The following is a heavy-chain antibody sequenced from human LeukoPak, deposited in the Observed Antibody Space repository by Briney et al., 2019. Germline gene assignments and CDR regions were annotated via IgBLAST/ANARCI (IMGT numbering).Heavy chain of an antibody. CDR3: AREKYYDILTGYLP. J-gene: IGHJ4*02. Sequence: GASAKVSCKASGYTFTSYGISWVRQAPGQGLEWMGWISAYNGNTNYAQKLQGRVTMTTDTSTSTAYMELRGLRSDDTAVYYCAREKYYDILTGYLPWGQGTLVTVSS. CDR1: GYTFTSYG. V-gene: IGHV1-18*01. D-gene: IGHD3-9*01. CDR2: ISAYNGNT.